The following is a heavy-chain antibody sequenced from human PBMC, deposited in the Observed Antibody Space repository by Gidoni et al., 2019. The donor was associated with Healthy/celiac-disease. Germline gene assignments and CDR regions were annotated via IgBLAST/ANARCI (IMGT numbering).Heavy chain of an antibody. CDR2: INSDGSST. D-gene: IGHD5-12*01. CDR3: ARDRSGYDYGYDAFDI. J-gene: IGHJ3*02. Sequence: LVWVSRINSDGSSTNYADSVKGRFTISRDNAKNTLYLQMNSLRAEDTAVYYCARDRSGYDYGYDAFDIWGQGTMVTVSS. V-gene: IGHV3-74*01.